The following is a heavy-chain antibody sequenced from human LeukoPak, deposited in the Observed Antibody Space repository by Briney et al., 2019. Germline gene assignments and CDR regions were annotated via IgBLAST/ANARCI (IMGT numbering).Heavy chain of an antibody. J-gene: IGHJ4*02. CDR2: INHSGST. D-gene: IGHD6-6*01. Sequence: TSETLSLTCAVYGGSLSGYYWSWIRQPPGKGLEWIGEINHSGSTNYNPSLKSRVTLSVDTSKNQVSLKLTSVSAADTAVYYCALRNGHSSSSGDYWGQGTLVTVSS. V-gene: IGHV4-34*01. CDR3: ALRNGHSSSSGDY. CDR1: GGSLSGYY.